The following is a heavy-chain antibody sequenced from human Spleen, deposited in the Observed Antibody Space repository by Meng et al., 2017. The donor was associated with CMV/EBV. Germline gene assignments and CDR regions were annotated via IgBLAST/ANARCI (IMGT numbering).Heavy chain of an antibody. CDR3: AREIVYVTMVRGVILGYFDY. CDR2: IYYSGST. J-gene: IGHJ4*02. D-gene: IGHD3-10*01. Sequence: SETLSLTCTVSGGSISSGGYYWSWIRQHPGKGLEWIGYIYYSGSTYYNPSLKSRVTISVDTSKNQFSLKLSSVTAADTAVYYCAREIVYVTMVRGVILGYFDYWGQGTLVTVSS. CDR1: GGSISSGGYY. V-gene: IGHV4-31*03.